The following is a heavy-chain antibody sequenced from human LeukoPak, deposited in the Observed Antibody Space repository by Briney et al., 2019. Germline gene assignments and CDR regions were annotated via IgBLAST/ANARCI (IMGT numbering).Heavy chain of an antibody. V-gene: IGHV3-21*01. CDR3: VRDNNVVVVAANTGFDY. CDR1: GFTFSSYS. Sequence: GGSLRLSCAASGFTFSSYSMNWVRQAPGKGLEWVSSISSSSSYIYYADSVKGRFTISRDNAKNSLYLQMNSLRAEDTAVYYCVRDNNVVVVAANTGFDYWGQGTLVTVSS. D-gene: IGHD2-15*01. CDR2: ISSSSSYI. J-gene: IGHJ4*02.